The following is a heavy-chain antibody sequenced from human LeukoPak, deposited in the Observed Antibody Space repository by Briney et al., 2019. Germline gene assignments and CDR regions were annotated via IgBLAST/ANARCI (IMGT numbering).Heavy chain of an antibody. CDR2: ISAQDGTT. CDR1: GYTFTNYG. Sequence: ASVKVSCKASGYTFTNYGITWVRQAPGQGLEWMGWISAQDGTTNYALKLQDRVTITADESTSTAYMELSSLRSEDTAVYYCARDHDYSSSPLGTDYWGQGTLVTVSS. J-gene: IGHJ4*02. D-gene: IGHD6-6*01. CDR3: ARDHDYSSSPLGTDY. V-gene: IGHV1-18*01.